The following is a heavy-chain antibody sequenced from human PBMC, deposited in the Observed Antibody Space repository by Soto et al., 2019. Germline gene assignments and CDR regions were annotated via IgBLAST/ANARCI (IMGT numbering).Heavy chain of an antibody. Sequence: QVQLVESGGGVVQPGRSLRLSCAASGFTFSSYGMHWVRQAPGKGLEWVAVISYDGSNKYYADSVKGRFTISRDNSKKTLYLQMNSLRAEDTAVYYCAKDARRYCSGGSCYSPDTWGQGTLVTVSS. J-gene: IGHJ5*02. V-gene: IGHV3-30*18. CDR2: ISYDGSNK. D-gene: IGHD2-15*01. CDR3: AKDARRYCSGGSCYSPDT. CDR1: GFTFSSYG.